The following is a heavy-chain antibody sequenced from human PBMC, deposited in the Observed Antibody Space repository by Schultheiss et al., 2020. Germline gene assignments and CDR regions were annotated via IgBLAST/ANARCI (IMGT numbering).Heavy chain of an antibody. Sequence: GESLKISCAASGFTFDDYAMHWVRQAPGKGLEWVANIKEDGSDKYYVDSVKGRFTISRDNAKNSLYLQMNSLRAEDTAIYYCAKLSLAVRDSDYWGQGTLVTVSS. V-gene: IGHV3-7*01. D-gene: IGHD6-6*01. J-gene: IGHJ4*02. CDR1: GFTFDDYA. CDR2: IKEDGSDK. CDR3: AKLSLAVRDSDY.